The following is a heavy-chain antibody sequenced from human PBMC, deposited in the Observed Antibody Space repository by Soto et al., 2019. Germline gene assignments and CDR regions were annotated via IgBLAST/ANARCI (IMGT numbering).Heavy chain of an antibody. Sequence: GGSLRLSCAASGFTFSSYGMHWVRQAPGKGLEWVAVIWYDGSNKYYADSVKGRFTISRDNSKNTLYLQMNSLRAEDTAVYYCARGLVAWASDSSWYYGYWGQGTLVTVSS. J-gene: IGHJ4*02. CDR3: ARGLVAWASDSSWYYGY. CDR1: GFTFSSYG. V-gene: IGHV3-33*01. D-gene: IGHD6-13*01. CDR2: IWYDGSNK.